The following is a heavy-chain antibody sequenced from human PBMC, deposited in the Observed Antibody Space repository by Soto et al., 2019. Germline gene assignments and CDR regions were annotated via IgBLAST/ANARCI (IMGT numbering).Heavy chain of an antibody. Sequence: QVQLVQSGAEVKKPGSSVKVSCKASGDTFSNHTISWVRQAPGQGLEWMGRIIPMLGVANYAQKFQGRVTITADKPRCTAYMGLSSLRSGDTAVYYCARVGEMGTGTRGYYYYGDVWGKGTTVTVSS. CDR2: IIPMLGVA. J-gene: IGHJ6*03. CDR3: ARVGEMGTGTRGYYYYGDV. D-gene: IGHD3-16*01. V-gene: IGHV1-69*02. CDR1: GDTFSNHT.